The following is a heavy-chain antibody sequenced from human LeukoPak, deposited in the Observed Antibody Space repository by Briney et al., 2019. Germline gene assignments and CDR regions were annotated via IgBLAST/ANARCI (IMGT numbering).Heavy chain of an antibody. CDR1: GGSISSSGYY. D-gene: IGHD2-21*02. Sequence: PSETLSLTCTVSGGSISSSGYYWGWIRQPPGKGLEWIGSMYYSGSTYYNPSLKSRVTISVDTSKNQFSLKLSSVTAADTAVYYCARVHRPVVTRMVFDPWGQGTLVTVSS. CDR3: ARVHRPVVTRMVFDP. J-gene: IGHJ5*02. V-gene: IGHV4-39*07. CDR2: MYYSGST.